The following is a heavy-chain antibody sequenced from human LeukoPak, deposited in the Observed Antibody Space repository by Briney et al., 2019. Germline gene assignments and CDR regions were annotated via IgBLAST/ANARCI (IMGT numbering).Heavy chain of an antibody. Sequence: GGSLRLSCAASGFTLSSYSMNWVRQAPGKGLEWVSSISTSSSYTYYADSVKGRFTISRDNAKKSLYLQMNSLRAEDTALYYCARAHGAGGLGYYYIDVWGKGTTVIISS. V-gene: IGHV3-21*01. CDR1: GFTLSSYS. CDR3: ARAHGAGGLGYYYIDV. D-gene: IGHD6-19*01. J-gene: IGHJ6*03. CDR2: ISTSSSYT.